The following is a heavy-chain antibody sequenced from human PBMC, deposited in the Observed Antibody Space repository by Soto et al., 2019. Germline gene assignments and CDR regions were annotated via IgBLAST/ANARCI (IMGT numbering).Heavy chain of an antibody. J-gene: IGHJ4*02. D-gene: IGHD3-22*01. Sequence: ASVKVSCQASGYAFTRFTIHWVRQAPGQRLEWMGSINTGNGNTRFLQKFQGRVTFTRDTSANTAYMELSSLISEDTAVYYCARPKDYDDCLDLWGQGTLVTVSS. V-gene: IGHV1-3*04. CDR2: INTGNGNT. CDR1: GYAFTRFT. CDR3: ARPKDYDDCLDL.